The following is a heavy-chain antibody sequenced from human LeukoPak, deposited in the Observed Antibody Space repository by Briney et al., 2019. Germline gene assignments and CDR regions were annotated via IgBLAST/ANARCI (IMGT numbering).Heavy chain of an antibody. D-gene: IGHD7-27*01. Sequence: SETLSLTCTVSGGSISSSSYYWGWIRQPPGKGLEWIGSIYYSGSTYYNPSLKSRVTISVDTSKNQFSLKLSSVTAAGTAVYYCARVSGELGHFDYWGRGTLVTVSS. CDR2: IYYSGST. CDR1: GGSISSSSYY. V-gene: IGHV4-39*07. CDR3: ARVSGELGHFDY. J-gene: IGHJ4*02.